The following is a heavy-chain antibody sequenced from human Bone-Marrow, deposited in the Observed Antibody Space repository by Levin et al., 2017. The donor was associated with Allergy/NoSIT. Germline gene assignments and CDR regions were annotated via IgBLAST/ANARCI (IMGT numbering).Heavy chain of an antibody. CDR1: GFTFSSYT. D-gene: IGHD3-3*01. V-gene: IGHV3-21*06. J-gene: IGHJ6*02. CDR3: ARDNSHYEYWSTYYGVGEKNEKDYYYGMDV. CDR2: ISGTGTSI. Sequence: PGGSLRLSCAASGFTFSSYTINWVRQAPGKGLEWVSSISGTGTSIYYADSVKGRFTISRDNAKNSLYLQMNRLRAEDSAIYYCARDNSHYEYWSTYYGVGEKNEKDYYYGMDVWGQGTTVTVSS.